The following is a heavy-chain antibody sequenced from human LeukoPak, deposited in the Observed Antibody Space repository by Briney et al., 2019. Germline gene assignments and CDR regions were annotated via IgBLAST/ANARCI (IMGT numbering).Heavy chain of an antibody. CDR1: GGSISSGDYY. V-gene: IGHV4-30-4*01. J-gene: IGHJ6*02. Sequence: SQTLSLTCTVSGGSISSGDYYWSWIRQPPGKGLEWIGYIYYSGSTYYNPSLKSRVTISVDTSKNQFSLKLSSVTAADTAVYYCARGGSTTYGMDVWGQGTTVTVSS. CDR3: ARGGSTTYGMDV. D-gene: IGHD2/OR15-2a*01. CDR2: IYYSGST.